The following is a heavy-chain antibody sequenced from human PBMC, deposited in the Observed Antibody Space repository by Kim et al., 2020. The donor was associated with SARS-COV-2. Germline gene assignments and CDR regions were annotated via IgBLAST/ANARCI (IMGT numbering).Heavy chain of an antibody. Sequence: SETLSLTCTVSGGSISSSSYYWGWIRQPPGKGLEWIGSIYYSGSTYYNPSLKSRVTISVDTSKNQFSLKLSSVTAADTAVYYCARHVWFGELSFDYWGQGTLVTVSS. V-gene: IGHV4-39*01. CDR1: GGSISSSSYY. J-gene: IGHJ4*02. CDR3: ARHVWFGELSFDY. D-gene: IGHD3-10*01. CDR2: IYYSGST.